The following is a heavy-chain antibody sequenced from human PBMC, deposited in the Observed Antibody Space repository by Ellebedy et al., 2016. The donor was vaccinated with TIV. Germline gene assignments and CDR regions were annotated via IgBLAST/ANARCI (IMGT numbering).Heavy chain of an antibody. J-gene: IGHJ4*02. D-gene: IGHD4-23*01. CDR1: GFTFSGSA. CDR2: IRNKADNYAT. Sequence: PGGSLRLSCAPSGFTFSGSAMHWVRQASGKGLEWVGRIRNKADNYATAYAASVRGRFTISRDDSKNTAYLQMNSLKTEDTAVYYCSRHELGGNGFYWGQGTLVTVSS. V-gene: IGHV3-73*01. CDR3: SRHELGGNGFY.